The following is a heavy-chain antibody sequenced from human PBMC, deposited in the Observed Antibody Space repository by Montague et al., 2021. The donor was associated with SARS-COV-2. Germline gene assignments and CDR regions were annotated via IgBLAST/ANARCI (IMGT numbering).Heavy chain of an antibody. CDR1: GGSISSYY. D-gene: IGHD3-3*01. CDR2: INYSGST. CDR3: ERDIFTIHFIPAHYYMDF. V-gene: IGHV4-59*01. Sequence: SETLSLTCTVSGGSISSYYWSWIRQPPGKGLEWIGYINYSGSTNYNPNLKSRVTITVDTSKNQISLKLSSVTAADTDVYYCERDIFTIHFIPAHYYMDFWGKGTPVTVSS. J-gene: IGHJ6*03.